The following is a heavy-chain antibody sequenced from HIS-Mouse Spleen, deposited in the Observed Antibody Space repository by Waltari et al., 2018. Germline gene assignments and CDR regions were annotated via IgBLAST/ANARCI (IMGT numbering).Heavy chain of an antibody. CDR3: AREIPYSSSWYDWYFDL. CDR2: NYYSGST. CDR1: GGSISSSSYY. V-gene: IGHV4-39*07. J-gene: IGHJ2*01. Sequence: QLQLQESGPGLVKPSETLSLTCTVSGGSISSSSYYWGWIRQAPGKGLEWIGINYYSGSTYDNPSLKSRVTISVDTSKNQFSLKLSSVTAADTAVYYCAREIPYSSSWYDWYFDLWGRGTLVTVSS. D-gene: IGHD6-13*01.